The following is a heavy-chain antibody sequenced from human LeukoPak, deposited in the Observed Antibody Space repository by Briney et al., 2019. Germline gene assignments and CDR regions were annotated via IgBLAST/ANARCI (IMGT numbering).Heavy chain of an antibody. CDR3: AEFGYQDAFDI. CDR1: GGSISSNSYY. Sequence: SETLSLTCAVSGGSISSNSYYWGWIRQPPGKGLEWIGSIYYSGSTYYNPSLKSRVTISVDTSKNQFSLKLSSVTAADTAVYYCAEFGYQDAFDIWGQGTMVTVSS. CDR2: IYYSGST. J-gene: IGHJ3*02. V-gene: IGHV4-39*01. D-gene: IGHD3-22*01.